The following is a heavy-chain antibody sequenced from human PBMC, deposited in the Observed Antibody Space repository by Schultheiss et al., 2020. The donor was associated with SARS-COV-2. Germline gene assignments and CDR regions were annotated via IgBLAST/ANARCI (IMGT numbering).Heavy chain of an antibody. V-gene: IGHV2-5*01. CDR1: GFSLSTSGVG. CDR2: IYWNDDK. J-gene: IGHJ4*02. Sequence: SGPTLVKPTQTLTLTCTFSGFSLSTSGVGVGWIRQPPGKALEWLALIYWNDDKRYSPSLKSRLTITKDTSKNQVVLTMTNMDPVDTATYYCARAPGYFPFDYWGQGTLVTVSS. CDR3: ARAPGYFPFDY. D-gene: IGHD5-18*01.